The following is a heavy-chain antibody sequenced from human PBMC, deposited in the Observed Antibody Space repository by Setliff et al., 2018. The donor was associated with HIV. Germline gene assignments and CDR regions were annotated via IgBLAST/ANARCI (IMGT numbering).Heavy chain of an antibody. CDR1: GFTFSDYY. Sequence: PGGSLRLSCAASGFTFSDYYMSWIRQAPGKGLEWVSYISSSSSSYTNYADSVKGRFTISRDNAKNSLYLQMNSLRAEDTAVYYCARAKTSGTYYGWSYWGQGTLVTVSS. CDR3: ARAKTSGTYYGWSY. D-gene: IGHD1-26*01. V-gene: IGHV3-11*03. J-gene: IGHJ4*02. CDR2: ISSSSSSYT.